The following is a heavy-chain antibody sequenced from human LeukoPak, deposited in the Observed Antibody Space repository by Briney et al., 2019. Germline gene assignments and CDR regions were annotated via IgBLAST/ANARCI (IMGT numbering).Heavy chain of an antibody. V-gene: IGHV4-34*01. CDR3: VRDYRETIFGVVRYYYYGMDV. CDR1: GGSFSGYY. Sequence: SETLSLTCAVYGGSFSGYYWSWIRQPPGKGLEWIGEINHSGSTNYNPSLKSRVTISVDTSKNQFSLKLSSVTAADTAVYYCVRDYRETIFGVVRYYYYGMDVWGQGTTVTVSS. CDR2: INHSGST. J-gene: IGHJ6*02. D-gene: IGHD3-3*01.